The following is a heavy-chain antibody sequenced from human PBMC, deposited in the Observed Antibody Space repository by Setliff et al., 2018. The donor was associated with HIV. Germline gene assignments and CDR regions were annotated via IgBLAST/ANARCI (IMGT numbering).Heavy chain of an antibody. CDR1: GGSFSGNH. CDR2: VLYNGGT. V-gene: IGHV4-34*12. J-gene: IGHJ3*02. Sequence: PSETLSLTCTIYGGSFSGNHWSWIRRSPGNGLEWIGEVLYNGGTRYNPSLENRVSMSVDTSKNQFSLKLLSVTAADTAVYYCRVWILRDTSDIWGQGTEVTVSS. D-gene: IGHD1-1*01. CDR3: RVWILRDTSDI.